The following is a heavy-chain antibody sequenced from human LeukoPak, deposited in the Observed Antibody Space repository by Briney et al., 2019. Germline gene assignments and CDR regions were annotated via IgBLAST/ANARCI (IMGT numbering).Heavy chain of an antibody. CDR1: GGSINDYY. Sequence: PSETLSLTCTVSGGSINDYYWSWIRQSPGKGLEWIGYIYYTGRTKCNPSVQSRVTISVDTSKNQFSLNLRSVTSADTAVYFCTRVSIHGDSDYWGQGTLVTVSS. CDR3: TRVSIHGDSDY. V-gene: IGHV4-59*01. J-gene: IGHJ4*02. CDR2: IYYTGRT.